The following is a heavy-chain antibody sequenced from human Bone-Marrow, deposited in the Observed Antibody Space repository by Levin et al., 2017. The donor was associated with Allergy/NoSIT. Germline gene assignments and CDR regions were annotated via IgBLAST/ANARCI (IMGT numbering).Heavy chain of an antibody. D-gene: IGHD3-9*01. J-gene: IGHJ5*02. V-gene: IGHV4-34*01. CDR2: INHSGST. CDR3: ARGSGYDILTGYYKNWFDP. CDR1: GGSFRGYY. Sequence: SQTLSLTCAVYGGSFRGYYWSWIRQPPGKGLEWIGEINHSGSTNYNPSLKSRVTISVDTSKNQFSLKLSSVTAADTAVYYCARGSGYDILTGYYKNWFDPWGQGTLVTVSS.